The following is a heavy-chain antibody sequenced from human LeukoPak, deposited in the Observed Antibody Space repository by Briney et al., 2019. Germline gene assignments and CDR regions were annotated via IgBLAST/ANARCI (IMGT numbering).Heavy chain of an antibody. CDR3: ARDPPY. J-gene: IGHJ4*02. CDR2: IKEDGSKT. V-gene: IGHV3-7*03. Sequence: GGSLRLSCAASSFTFSSYWMTWVRQAPGKGLEWVANIKEDGSKTFYVDSVKGRFTISRDNSKNTLYLQMNSLRAEDTAVYYCARDPPYWGQGTLVTVSS. CDR1: SFTFSSYW.